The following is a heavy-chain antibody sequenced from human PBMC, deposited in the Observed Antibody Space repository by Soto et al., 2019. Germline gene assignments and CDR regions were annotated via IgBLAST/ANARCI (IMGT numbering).Heavy chain of an antibody. CDR1: GVSISSYY. CDR3: ARVYCSGGSCFLFDP. J-gene: IGHJ5*02. CDR2: IYYSGST. Sequence: SETLSLTCTCSGVSISSYYWIWIRQRPGKGLEWIGYIYYSGSTNYNPSLKSRVTISVDTSKNQFSLKLSSVTAADTAVYYCARVYCSGGSCFLFDPWGQGTLVTVSS. V-gene: IGHV4-59*01. D-gene: IGHD2-15*01.